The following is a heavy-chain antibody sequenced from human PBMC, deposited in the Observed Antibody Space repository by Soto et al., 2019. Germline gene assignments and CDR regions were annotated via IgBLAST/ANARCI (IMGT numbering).Heavy chain of an antibody. CDR2: ISWNDEK. Sequence: SGPTLVNPTQTLTLTCTFSGFSLSTNGVRVGWIRQPPGKALEWLAIISWNDEKYYSPSLQSRLTITKDTSKNQVVLTMTNVDPVDTATYYCAHRRVWSSDWYDWFDPWGQGMLVTVSS. D-gene: IGHD6-19*01. V-gene: IGHV2-5*01. CDR3: AHRRVWSSDWYDWFDP. CDR1: GFSLSTNGVR. J-gene: IGHJ5*02.